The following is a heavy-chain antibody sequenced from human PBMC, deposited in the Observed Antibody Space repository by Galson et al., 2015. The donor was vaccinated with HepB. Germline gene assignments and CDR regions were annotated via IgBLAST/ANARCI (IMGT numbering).Heavy chain of an antibody. CDR1: GFTFSSYA. D-gene: IGHD6-13*01. CDR3: ARGTSSWYVLDY. J-gene: IGHJ4*02. CDR2: ISYDGSNK. V-gene: IGHV3-30*04. Sequence: SLRLSCAASGFTFSSYAMHWVRQAPGKGLEWVAVISYDGSNKYYADSVKGRFTISRDNSKNTLYLQMNSLRAEDTAVYYCARGTSSWYVLDYWGQGTLVTVSS.